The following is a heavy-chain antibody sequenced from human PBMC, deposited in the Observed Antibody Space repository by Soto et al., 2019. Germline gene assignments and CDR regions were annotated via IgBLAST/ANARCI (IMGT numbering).Heavy chain of an antibody. J-gene: IGHJ4*02. Sequence: CGPSLVNPTQTLTLTCSFSGFSLSVYGLRVIWFRQPPGETLEWLALIHWNDDKRYSPYLKSRLTITKDTSKNQVVLTLTKLDRLDRGTYFCAHTKDSSGFLTSWGQG. V-gene: IGHV2-5*01. D-gene: IGHD3-22*01. CDR2: IHWNDDK. CDR1: GFSLSVYGLR. CDR3: AHTKDSSGFLTS.